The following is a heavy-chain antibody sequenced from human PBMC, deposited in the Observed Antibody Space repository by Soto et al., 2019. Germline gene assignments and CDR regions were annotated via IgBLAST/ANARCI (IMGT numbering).Heavy chain of an antibody. D-gene: IGHD3-3*01. CDR3: ARDPPLNYDFWSGYYLEDYGMDV. J-gene: IGHJ6*02. CDR1: GFTFSSYW. Sequence: GGSLRLSCAASGFTFSSYWMSWVRQAPGKGLEWVANIKQDGSEKYYVDSVKGRFTISRDNAKNSLYLQMNSLRAEDTAVYYCARDPPLNYDFWSGYYLEDYGMDVWGQGTTVTVSS. V-gene: IGHV3-7*03. CDR2: IKQDGSEK.